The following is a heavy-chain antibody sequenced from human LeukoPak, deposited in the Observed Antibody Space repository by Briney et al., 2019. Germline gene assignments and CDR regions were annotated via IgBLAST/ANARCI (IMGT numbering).Heavy chain of an antibody. CDR3: ASIAAAGRAY. CDR1: GGSISSSSYY. CDR2: IYYSGST. V-gene: IGHV4-39*07. D-gene: IGHD6-13*01. Sequence: PETLPLTCTVSGGSISSSSYYWGWIRQPPGKGLEWIGSIYYSGSTYYNPSLKSRVTISVDTSKNQFSLKLSSVTAADTAVYYCASIAAAGRAYWGQGTLVTVSS. J-gene: IGHJ4*02.